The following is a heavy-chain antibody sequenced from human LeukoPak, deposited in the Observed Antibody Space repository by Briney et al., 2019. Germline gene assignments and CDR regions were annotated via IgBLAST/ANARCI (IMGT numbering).Heavy chain of an antibody. CDR1: GVSISSFF. V-gene: IGHV4-4*07. CDR2: IYTSGGT. J-gene: IGHJ4*02. D-gene: IGHD4-11*01. Sequence: SETLSLTCTVSGVSISSFFWSWVRQPAGKGLEWIGRIYTSGGTNYNPSLKSRVIISVDTSKNQFSLKLSSVTAADTAVYYCARHSTGDYSNPHFDYWGQGTLVTVSS. CDR3: ARHSTGDYSNPHFDY.